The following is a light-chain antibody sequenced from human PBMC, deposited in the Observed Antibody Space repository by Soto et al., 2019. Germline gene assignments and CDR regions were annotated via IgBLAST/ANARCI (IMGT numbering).Light chain of an antibody. CDR1: SVNVGGYNY. J-gene: IGLJ1*01. Sequence: QCALTQPASVSGSPGQSITISCTGTSVNVGGYNYVSWYQQHPGKAPKLMIYEVSNRPSGVSNRFSGSKSGNTASLTISGLQAEDEADYYCSSYTSSSIDYVFGTGTKVTVL. CDR3: SSYTSSSIDYV. CDR2: EVS. V-gene: IGLV2-14*01.